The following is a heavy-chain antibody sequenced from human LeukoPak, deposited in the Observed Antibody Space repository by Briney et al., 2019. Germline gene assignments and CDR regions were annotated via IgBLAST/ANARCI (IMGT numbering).Heavy chain of an antibody. CDR2: IIPIFGTA. V-gene: IGHV1-69*01. CDR1: GGTFSSYA. J-gene: IGHJ5*02. Sequence: SVKVSCKASGGTFSSYAISWVRQAPGQGLEWMGGIIPIFGTANYAQKFQARVTITADESTRTAYMELSSLRSEDTAVYYCARGEQEYGDYGWFDPWGQGTLVTVSS. D-gene: IGHD4-17*01. CDR3: ARGEQEYGDYGWFDP.